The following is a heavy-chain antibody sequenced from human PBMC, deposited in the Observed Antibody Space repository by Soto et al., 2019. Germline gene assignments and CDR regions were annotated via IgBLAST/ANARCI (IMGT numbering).Heavy chain of an antibody. CDR1: GFTFSSYG. D-gene: IGHD3-9*01. CDR2: ISYDGSNK. V-gene: IGHV3-30*18. J-gene: IGHJ4*02. CDR3: AKEGAPWYYDILTGYYVFDY. Sequence: GGSLRLSCAASGFTFSSYGMHWVRQAPGKGLEWVAVISYDGSNKYYADSVKGRFTISRDNSKNTLYLQMNSLRAEDTAVYYCAKEGAPWYYDILTGYYVFDYWGQGTLVTVSS.